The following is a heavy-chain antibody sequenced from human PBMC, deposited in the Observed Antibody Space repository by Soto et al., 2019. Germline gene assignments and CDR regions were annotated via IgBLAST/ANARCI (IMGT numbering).Heavy chain of an antibody. V-gene: IGHV4-30-4*01. D-gene: IGHD6-13*01. CDR2: IYYSGST. CDR1: GGSISSGDYY. J-gene: IGHJ4*02. CDR3: ASKQLVLSLIDY. Sequence: QVQLQESGPGLVKPSQTLSLTCTVSGGSISSGDYYWSWIRQPPGKGLEWIGYIYYSGSTYYNPSLKSQVTISLDTSTNQFSLKLSSVSAADTAVYYCASKQLVLSLIDYWGQGTLVTVSS.